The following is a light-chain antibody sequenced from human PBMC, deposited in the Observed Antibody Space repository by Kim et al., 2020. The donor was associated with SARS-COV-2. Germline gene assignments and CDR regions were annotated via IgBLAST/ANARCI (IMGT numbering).Light chain of an antibody. J-gene: IGLJ2*01. CDR1: SSNIGAGYD. V-gene: IGLV1-40*01. Sequence: GTLSCTGSSSNIGAGYDVHWYQQLPGTAPKLLIYGNSNRPSGVPDRFSGSKSGTSASLAITGLQAEDEADYYCQSYDSSLSGFVVFGGGTQLTVL. CDR3: QSYDSSLSGFVV. CDR2: GNS.